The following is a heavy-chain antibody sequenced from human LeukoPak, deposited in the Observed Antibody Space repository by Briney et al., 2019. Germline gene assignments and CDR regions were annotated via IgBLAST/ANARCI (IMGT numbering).Heavy chain of an antibody. CDR1: GGSISSYY. CDR3: ARDLGTHATSYYYYMDV. CDR2: IYTSGST. V-gene: IGHV4-4*07. J-gene: IGHJ6*03. Sequence: PSETLSLTCTVSGGSISSYYWSWIRQPAGKGLEWIGRIYTSGSTNYNPSLKSRVTMSVDTSKNQFSLKLSSVTAADTAVYYCARDLGTHATSYYYYMDVWGKGTTVTVSS.